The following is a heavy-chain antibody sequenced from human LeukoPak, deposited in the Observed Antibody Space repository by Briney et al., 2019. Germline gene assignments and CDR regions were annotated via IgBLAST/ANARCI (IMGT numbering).Heavy chain of an antibody. J-gene: IGHJ2*01. CDR2: ISYDGSIK. D-gene: IGHD3-22*01. Sequence: GGSLRLSCAASGFPFSSYSIHWVRQAPGKGLEWVAVISYDGSIKYYADSVKGRFTISRDNSKNTLLLQLNSLKAVDTAVYYCARDLGRSGIGVVIYWYFDLWGRGTLVTVSS. CDR3: ARDLGRSGIGVVIYWYFDL. V-gene: IGHV3-30-3*01. CDR1: GFPFSSYS.